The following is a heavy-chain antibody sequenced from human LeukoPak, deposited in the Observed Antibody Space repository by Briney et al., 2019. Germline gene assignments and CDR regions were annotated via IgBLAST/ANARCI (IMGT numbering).Heavy chain of an antibody. CDR2: MNPNSGNT. V-gene: IGHV1-8*01. J-gene: IGHJ4*02. CDR1: GYTFTSYD. CDR3: AREGFDY. Sequence: ALVKVSCKASGYTFTSYDINWVRQATGQGLEWLGYMNPNSGNTGSAQKFQGRFTMTWDTSISTAYMELSSLRSEDTAVYYCAREGFDYWGRGTLVTVSS.